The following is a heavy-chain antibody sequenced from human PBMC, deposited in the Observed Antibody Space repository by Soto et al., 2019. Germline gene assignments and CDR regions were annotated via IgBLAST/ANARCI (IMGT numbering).Heavy chain of an antibody. CDR1: GFTFTSSA. V-gene: IGHV1-58*01. CDR3: AAEPGDFWSGYPFDY. Sequence: SVKVSCKASGFTFTSSAVQWVRQARGQRLEWIGWIVVGSGNTNYAQKFQERVTITRDMSTSTAYMELSSLRSEDTAVYYCAAEPGDFWSGYPFDYWGQGTLVTVSS. CDR2: IVVGSGNT. D-gene: IGHD3-3*01. J-gene: IGHJ4*02.